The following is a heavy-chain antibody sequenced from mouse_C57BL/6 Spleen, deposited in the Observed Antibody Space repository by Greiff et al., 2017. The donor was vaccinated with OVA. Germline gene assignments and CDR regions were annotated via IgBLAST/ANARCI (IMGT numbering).Heavy chain of an antibody. CDR1: GYTFTSYW. J-gene: IGHJ4*01. Sequence: VQLQQPGAELVKPGASVKLSCKASGYTFTSYWMQWVKQRPGQGLEWIGEIDPSDSYTNYNQKFKGKATLTVDTSSSTAYMQLSSLTSEDSAVYYSARPYEDYDAMDYWGQGTSVTVSS. CDR3: ARPYEDYDAMDY. V-gene: IGHV1-50*01. CDR2: IDPSDSYT. D-gene: IGHD2-3*01.